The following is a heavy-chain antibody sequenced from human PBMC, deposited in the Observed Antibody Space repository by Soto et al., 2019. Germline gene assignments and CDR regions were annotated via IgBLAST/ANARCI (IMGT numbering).Heavy chain of an antibody. CDR3: ARDLSLGWIQLRYYYYYGMDV. Sequence: HPGGSLRLSCAASGFTFSSYGMHWVRQAPGKGLEWVAVIWYDGSNKYYADSVKGRFTISRDNSKNTLYLQMNSLRAEDTAVYYCARDLSLGWIQLRYYYYYGMDVWGQGTTVTVSS. J-gene: IGHJ6*02. D-gene: IGHD5-18*01. CDR1: GFTFSSYG. CDR2: IWYDGSNK. V-gene: IGHV3-33*01.